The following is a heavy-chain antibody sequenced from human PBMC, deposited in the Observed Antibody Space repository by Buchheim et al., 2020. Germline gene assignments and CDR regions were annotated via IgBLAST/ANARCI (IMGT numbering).Heavy chain of an antibody. CDR2: TRNKANSYPT. CDR3: ARDLATTLDYYYYGMDV. Sequence: EVQLVESGGGLVQPGGSLRLSCAASGFTFSDHYMDWVRQAPGKGLEWVGRTRNKANSYPTEYAASVKGRFTISRDDSKNSLYLQMNSLKTEDTAVYYCARDLATTLDYYYYGMDVWGQGTT. J-gene: IGHJ6*02. CDR1: GFTFSDHY. D-gene: IGHD1-1*01. V-gene: IGHV3-72*01.